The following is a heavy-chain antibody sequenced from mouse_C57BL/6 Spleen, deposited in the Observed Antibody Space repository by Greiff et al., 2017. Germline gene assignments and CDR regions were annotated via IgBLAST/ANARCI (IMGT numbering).Heavy chain of an antibody. V-gene: IGHV1-19*01. CDR1: GYTFTDYY. D-gene: IGHD2-3*01. J-gene: IGHJ2*01. Sequence: EVQLQQSGPVLVKPGASVKMSCKASGYTFTDYYMNWVKQSHGKSLEWIGVINPYNGGTSYNQKFKGKATLTVDKSSSTAYMELNSLTSEDSAVYYCARSGYDYYDYWGQGTTLTVSS. CDR3: ARSGYDYYDY. CDR2: INPYNGGT.